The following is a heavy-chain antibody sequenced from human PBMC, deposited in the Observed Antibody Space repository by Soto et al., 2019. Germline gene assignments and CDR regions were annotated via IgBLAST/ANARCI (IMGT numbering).Heavy chain of an antibody. V-gene: IGHV3-7*01. D-gene: IGHD3-16*01. CDR1: GFTFSNYW. CDR3: ARDRVLSQLGYYYMDV. Sequence: GGSLRLSCAASGFTFSNYWMSWVRQAPGKGLEWVANIKQDGSEKSYVDSVKGRFTISRDNAINSLYLQMNSLRAEDTAVCYCARDRVLSQLGYYYMDVWGKGTTVTVSS. CDR2: IKQDGSEK. J-gene: IGHJ6*03.